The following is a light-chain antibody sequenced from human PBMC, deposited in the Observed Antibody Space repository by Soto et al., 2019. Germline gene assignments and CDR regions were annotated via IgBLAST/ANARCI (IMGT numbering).Light chain of an antibody. CDR2: DNS. Sequence: SVLTQPPSVSVAPGQKVTISCSGSSSNIANNYVSWYQQLPGTAPKLLIYDNSKRPSGIPDRFSGSKSGTSATLGITGLQTGDEADYYCGSWDSSLSAGLFGTGTKVTVL. V-gene: IGLV1-51*01. J-gene: IGLJ1*01. CDR1: SSNIANNY. CDR3: GSWDSSLSAGL.